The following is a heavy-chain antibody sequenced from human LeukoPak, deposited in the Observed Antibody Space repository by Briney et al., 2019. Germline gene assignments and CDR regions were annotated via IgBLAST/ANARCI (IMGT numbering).Heavy chain of an antibody. CDR1: GGSVSSGSYY. J-gene: IGHJ5*02. Sequence: SETLSLTCTVSGGSVSSGSYYWSWIRQPPGKGLEWIGYIYYSGSTNYNPSPKSRVTISVDTSKNQFSLKLSSVTAADTAVYHCARDRVGWNDVDNWFDPWGQGTLVTVSS. D-gene: IGHD1-1*01. V-gene: IGHV4-61*01. CDR2: IYYSGST. CDR3: ARDRVGWNDVDNWFDP.